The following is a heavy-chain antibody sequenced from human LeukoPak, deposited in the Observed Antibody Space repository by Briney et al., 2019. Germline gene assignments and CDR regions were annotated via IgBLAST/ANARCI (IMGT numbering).Heavy chain of an antibody. Sequence: GGSLKLSCTASGFSINSYDMNWVRQAPGKGLEWVSSISRKSDFIYYSDSVRGRFTISRDNADNSLYLQMNSLRAEDTAVYYCARADCSASTCYLRRSWFDPWGQGTLVTVSS. CDR2: ISRKSDFI. CDR3: ARADCSASTCYLRRSWFDP. J-gene: IGHJ5*02. V-gene: IGHV3-21*01. CDR1: GFSINSYD. D-gene: IGHD3-9*01.